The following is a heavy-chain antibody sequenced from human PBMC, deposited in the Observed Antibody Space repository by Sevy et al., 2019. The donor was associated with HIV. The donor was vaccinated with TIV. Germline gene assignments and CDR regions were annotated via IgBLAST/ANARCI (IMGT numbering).Heavy chain of an antibody. Sequence: GGSLRLSCAASGFTFSDYYMSWIRQAPGKGLEWVSYISSSGSTIYYEESVKGRFTISRDKAKNSLYLQMNSLRAEDTAVYYCARDLSKFGYTAMLQEVWFDPWGQGTLVTVSS. CDR1: GFTFSDYY. D-gene: IGHD5-18*01. CDR2: ISSSGSTI. CDR3: ARDLSKFGYTAMLQEVWFDP. J-gene: IGHJ5*02. V-gene: IGHV3-11*01.